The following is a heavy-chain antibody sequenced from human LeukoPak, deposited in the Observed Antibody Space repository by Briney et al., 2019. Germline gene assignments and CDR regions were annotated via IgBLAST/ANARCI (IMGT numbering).Heavy chain of an antibody. D-gene: IGHD3-10*01. Sequence: SETLSLTCTVSGGSISSGDYYWSWIRQPAGKGLEWIGRIYTSGSTNYNPSLKSRVTLSVDTSKKQFSLKLSSVTAADTAVYYCARATGSGSYRLNAFDIWGQGTMVTVSS. CDR1: GGSISSGDYY. CDR3: ARATGSGSYRLNAFDI. J-gene: IGHJ3*02. V-gene: IGHV4-61*02. CDR2: IYTSGST.